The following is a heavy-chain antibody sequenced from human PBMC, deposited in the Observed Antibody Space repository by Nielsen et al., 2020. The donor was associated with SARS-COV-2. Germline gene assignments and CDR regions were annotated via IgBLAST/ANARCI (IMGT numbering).Heavy chain of an antibody. CDR1: GASSSSSSYY. CDR3: ARYSSSLGWFDP. V-gene: IGHV4-39*01. D-gene: IGHD3-22*01. Sequence: SETLSLTCTVSGASSSSSSYYWAWIRQPPGKGLEWVGRISDSGTTHYNPSLQSRVTISVDTSKTQFSLKMTSVTAADTALYYCARYSSSLGWFDPWGQGILVTVSS. CDR2: ISDSGTT. J-gene: IGHJ5*02.